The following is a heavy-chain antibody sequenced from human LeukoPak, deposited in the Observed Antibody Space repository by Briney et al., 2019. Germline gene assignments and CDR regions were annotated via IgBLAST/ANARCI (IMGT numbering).Heavy chain of an antibody. CDR2: INHSGSI. V-gene: IGHV4-34*01. J-gene: IGHJ4*02. D-gene: IGHD3-10*01. CDR1: GGSFSGYY. CDR3: ARAPMYYCGSGRFVDS. Sequence: SETLSLTCAVYGGSFSGYYWSWIRQPPGKGLEWIGEINHSGSINYNPSLKSRATISVDTSKNQFSLKLSSVTAADTAVYYCARAPMYYCGSGRFVDSWGQGTLVTVSS.